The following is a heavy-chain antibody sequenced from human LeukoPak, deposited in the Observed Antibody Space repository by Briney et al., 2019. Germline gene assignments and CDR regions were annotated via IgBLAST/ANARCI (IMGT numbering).Heavy chain of an antibody. CDR1: GYSFTGNY. Sequence: ASVKVSCKASGYSFTGNYIHWVRQAPGQGLEWMGMIYPRDGSTSYAQKFQGRVTVTRDTSTSTVHMELSGLRSEDTAVYYCARDQEAFDYWGQGTLVTVSS. CDR2: IYPRDGST. CDR3: ARDQEAFDY. J-gene: IGHJ4*02. V-gene: IGHV1-46*01.